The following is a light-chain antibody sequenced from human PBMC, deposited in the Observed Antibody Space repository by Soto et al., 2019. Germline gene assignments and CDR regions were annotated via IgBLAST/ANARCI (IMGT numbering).Light chain of an antibody. V-gene: IGKV1-5*01. CDR3: QQYNSHSKT. CDR2: DAS. J-gene: IGKJ1*01. Sequence: DIQMTQSPSTLSASVGDSVTITCRASQSISTWLAWYQQKPGKAPNLLIYDASSLASGVPSRFSGSGSGTEFTLTISSLQPDDFATFYCQQYNSHSKTFGQGTKVDNK. CDR1: QSISTW.